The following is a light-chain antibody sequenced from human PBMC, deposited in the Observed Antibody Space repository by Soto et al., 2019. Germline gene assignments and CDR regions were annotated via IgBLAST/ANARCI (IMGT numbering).Light chain of an antibody. CDR3: SSYTTSNTRQMV. V-gene: IGLV2-14*03. CDR1: SSDVDGYNY. Sequence: QSVLTQPASVSVSPGQSITISCTSTSSDVDGYNYVSWYQHHPGKAPKLMIYDVSNRPSGVSNRFSGSKSGNTASLTISGLQPEDEADYYCSSYTTSNTRQMVFGTGTKVNVL. CDR2: DVS. J-gene: IGLJ1*01.